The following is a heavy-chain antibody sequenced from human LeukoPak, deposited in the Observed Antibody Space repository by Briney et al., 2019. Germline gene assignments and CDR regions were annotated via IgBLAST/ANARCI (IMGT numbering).Heavy chain of an antibody. V-gene: IGHV1-18*01. CDR1: GYTFTSYG. J-gene: IGHJ6*02. D-gene: IGHD6-13*01. CDR3: AVAAAGRNYYYYYYGMDV. Sequence: GASVKVSCKASGYTFTSYGIRWVRQAPGQGLEWMGWISAYNGNTNYAQKLQGRVTMTRDTSISTAYMELSRLRSDDTAVYYCAVAAAGRNYYYYYYGMDVWGQGTTVTVSS. CDR2: ISAYNGNT.